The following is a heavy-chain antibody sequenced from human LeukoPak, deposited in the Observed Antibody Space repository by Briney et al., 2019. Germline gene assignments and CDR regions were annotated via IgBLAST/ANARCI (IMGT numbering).Heavy chain of an antibody. J-gene: IGHJ4*02. CDR2: ISSSGSTI. Sequence: GGSLRLSCAASGFTFSSYSMNWVRQAPGKGLEWVSSISSSGSTIYYADSVKGRFTISRDNAKNSLYLQMNSLRAEDTAVYYCTRGYCSSTSCHHFDYWGQGTLVTVSS. D-gene: IGHD2-2*01. CDR3: TRGYCSSTSCHHFDY. CDR1: GFTFSSYS. V-gene: IGHV3-48*04.